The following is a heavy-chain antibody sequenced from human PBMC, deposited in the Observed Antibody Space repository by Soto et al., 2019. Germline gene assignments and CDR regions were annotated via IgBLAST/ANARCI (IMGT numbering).Heavy chain of an antibody. J-gene: IGHJ3*02. CDR2: VSHDGVNK. Sequence: QMQLVESGGGVVQPGRSLRLSCAASGFSFRNYNLHWVRQAPGKGLEWVAVVSHDGVNKHYAESVKGRLSISRDSSRDTLYLQMNSLRPEDTAVYYCVRETXIVMVVVPTPGSPGAFD. CDR1: GFSFRNYN. D-gene: IGHD2-15*01. CDR3: VRETXIVMVVVPTPGSPGAFD. V-gene: IGHV3-30-3*01.